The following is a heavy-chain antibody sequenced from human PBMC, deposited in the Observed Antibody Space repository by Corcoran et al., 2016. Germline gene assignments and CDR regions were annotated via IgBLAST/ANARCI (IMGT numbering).Heavy chain of an antibody. CDR1: GYSITSGHF. CDR2: IYQSGNT. CDR3: VRNPNSWFDP. V-gene: IGHV4-38-2*01. Sequence: QVQLPESGPGLVKPSETLSLTCAVSGYSITSGHFWGWVRQPPGKGLAWIANIYQSGNTFSNPSLKSRVTILVDTSNYQVALKVYAVTAADTAIYNCVRNPNSWFDPWGQGTLVTVSS. J-gene: IGHJ5*02.